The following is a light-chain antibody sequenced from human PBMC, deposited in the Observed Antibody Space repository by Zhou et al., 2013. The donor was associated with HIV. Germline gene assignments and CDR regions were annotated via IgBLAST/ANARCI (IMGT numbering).Light chain of an antibody. CDR3: QQYSNLPLT. V-gene: IGKV3D-15*02. CDR2: GAS. J-gene: IGKJ4*01. Sequence: QYPDTLSVSPGDSVTVACRTTQTVSSNLAWYQQKPGQAPRLLIYGASSRATGVPDRFSGSGSGTDFTLTITSLEPEDFAVYYCQQYSNLPLTFGGGTKVETK. CDR1: QTVSSN.